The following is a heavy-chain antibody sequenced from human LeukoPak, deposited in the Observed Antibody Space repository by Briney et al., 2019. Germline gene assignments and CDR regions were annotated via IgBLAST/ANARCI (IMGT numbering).Heavy chain of an antibody. CDR3: ARDLVHVYYYDSSGYVRGAFDI. J-gene: IGHJ3*02. V-gene: IGHV1-2*02. Sequence: ASVKVSCKASGYTFTGYYIYWVRQAPGQGLEWTGWISPNSGGTNYAQKFQGRVTMTRDTSISTAYMELSRLRSDDTAVYYCARDLVHVYYYDSSGYVRGAFDIWGQGTMVTVSS. CDR2: ISPNSGGT. CDR1: GYTFTGYY. D-gene: IGHD3-22*01.